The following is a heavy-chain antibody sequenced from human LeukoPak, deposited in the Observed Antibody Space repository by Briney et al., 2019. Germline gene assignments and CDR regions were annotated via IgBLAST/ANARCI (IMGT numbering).Heavy chain of an antibody. Sequence: SVKVSCKASGGTFSSYAIDWVRQAPGQGLEWMGGIIPIFGTANYAQKFQDRVTITAVESMSTVYMELSSLRSEDTAVYYCARGWLAETTVVTPYNYWGQGTLVTVSS. CDR3: ARGWLAETTVVTPYNY. D-gene: IGHD4-23*01. V-gene: IGHV1-69*13. CDR1: GGTFSSYA. J-gene: IGHJ4*02. CDR2: IIPIFGTA.